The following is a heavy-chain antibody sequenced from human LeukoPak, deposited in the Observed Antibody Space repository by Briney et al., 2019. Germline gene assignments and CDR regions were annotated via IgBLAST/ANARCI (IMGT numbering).Heavy chain of an antibody. CDR2: ISGSGGST. V-gene: IGHV3-23*01. J-gene: IGHJ6*03. CDR1: GFTFSSYA. Sequence: GGSLRLSCAASGFTFSSYAMSWVRQAPGKGLEWVSAISGSGGSTYYADSVKGRFTISRDNSKNTLYLQMNSLRAEDSAVYYCANGGSVNDEDSYYYYMDVWGTGTTVTVSS. D-gene: IGHD5/OR15-5a*01. CDR3: ANGGSVNDEDSYYYYMDV.